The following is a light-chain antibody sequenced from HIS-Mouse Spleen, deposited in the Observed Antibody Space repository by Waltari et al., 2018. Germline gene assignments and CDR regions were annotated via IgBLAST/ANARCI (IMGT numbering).Light chain of an antibody. Sequence: SYELTQPPSVSVSPGQTARITCSGDALPKKYAYWYQQKSGQAPVLVLYEDSKRPSGSPGRFSGSSSGTMATLTISGAQVEDEADYYCYSTDSSGNHRVFGGGTKLTVL. V-gene: IGLV3-10*01. CDR3: YSTDSSGNHRV. J-gene: IGLJ2*01. CDR2: EDS. CDR1: ALPKKY.